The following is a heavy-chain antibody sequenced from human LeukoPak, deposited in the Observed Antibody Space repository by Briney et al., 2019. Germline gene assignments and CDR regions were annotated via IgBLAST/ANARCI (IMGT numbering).Heavy chain of an antibody. V-gene: IGHV3-23*01. CDR1: GFTFSSYA. J-gene: IGHJ4*02. CDR3: AKGQKWELPLDY. Sequence: GGSLRLSCAASGFTFSSYAMSWVRQAPGKGLDWVSAISVSGGNTFYADSVKGRFTISRDNSKNTLCLQMNSLRAEDTAVYYCAKGQKWELPLDYWGQGTLVTVSS. CDR2: ISVSGGNT. D-gene: IGHD1-26*01.